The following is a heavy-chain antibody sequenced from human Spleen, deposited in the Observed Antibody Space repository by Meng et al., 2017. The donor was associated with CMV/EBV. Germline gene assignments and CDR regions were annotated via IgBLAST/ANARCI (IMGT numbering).Heavy chain of an antibody. CDR1: GYPFTSYD. CDR2: MNPNSGNT. J-gene: IGHJ3*02. CDR3: ARGLFDFWSGYYRAADAFDI. Sequence: ASVKVSCKASGYPFTSYDVNWVRQATGQGLEWMGWMNPNSGNTGYAQKFQGRVTITRNTSISTAYMELSSLRSEDTAVYYCARGLFDFWSGYYRAADAFDIWGQGTMVTVSS. V-gene: IGHV1-8*01. D-gene: IGHD3-3*01.